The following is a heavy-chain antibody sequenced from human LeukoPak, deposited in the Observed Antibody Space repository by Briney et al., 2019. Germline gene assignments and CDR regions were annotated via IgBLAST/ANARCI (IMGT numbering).Heavy chain of an antibody. Sequence: SETLSLTCAVYGGSFSGYYWSWIRQPPGKGLEWIGEINHSGSTNYNPSLKSRFTISVDTSKNQFSLKLSSVTAADTAVYYCARVWYYYDSSGYDAFDIWGQGTMVTVSS. CDR1: GGSFSGYY. D-gene: IGHD3-22*01. CDR2: INHSGST. CDR3: ARVWYYYDSSGYDAFDI. J-gene: IGHJ3*02. V-gene: IGHV4-34*01.